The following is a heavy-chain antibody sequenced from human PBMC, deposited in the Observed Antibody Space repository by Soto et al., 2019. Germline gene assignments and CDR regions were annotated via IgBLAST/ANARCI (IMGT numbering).Heavy chain of an antibody. CDR1: GGSISSSSYY. Sequence: PSETLSLTCTVSGGSISSSSYYWGWIRQPPGKGLEWIGSIYNSGSTYYNPSLKSRVTISVDTSKNQFSLKLSSVTAADTAVYYCARQARITMIVVTNPPVNWFDPWGQGTLVTVSS. J-gene: IGHJ5*02. V-gene: IGHV4-39*01. D-gene: IGHD3-22*01. CDR3: ARQARITMIVVTNPPVNWFDP. CDR2: IYNSGST.